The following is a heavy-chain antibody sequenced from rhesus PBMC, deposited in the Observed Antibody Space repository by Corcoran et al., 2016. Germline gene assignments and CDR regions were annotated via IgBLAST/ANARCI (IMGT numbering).Heavy chain of an antibody. J-gene: IGHJ6*01. CDR1: GSSLSTSGMG. Sequence: QVTLKESGPALVTPTQTLTLTCTFSGSSLSTSGMGVGWVLQPPGKALEWLALTYWDDDKYYSTFLKSRLTISKDTSKNHVVLTMTNMDPVDTATYYCARRNIAAAGTGILDSWGQGVVVTVSS. V-gene: IGHV2-174*01. CDR3: ARRNIAAAGTGILDS. CDR2: TYWDDDK. D-gene: IGHD6-31*01.